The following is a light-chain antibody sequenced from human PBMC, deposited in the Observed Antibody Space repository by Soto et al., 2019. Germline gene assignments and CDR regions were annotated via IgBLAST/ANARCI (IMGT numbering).Light chain of an antibody. V-gene: IGKV1-5*03. Sequence: IQMTQSPSTLSAFVGDRVTITCRASQSIDNWLAWYQQKPGKAPKLLIYKASSLESGVTSRFSGSRSGTEFTLTISSLQPDDFSTYSCQQYNSYTTWTFGQGTKVDIK. CDR1: QSIDNW. J-gene: IGKJ1*01. CDR3: QQYNSYTTWT. CDR2: KAS.